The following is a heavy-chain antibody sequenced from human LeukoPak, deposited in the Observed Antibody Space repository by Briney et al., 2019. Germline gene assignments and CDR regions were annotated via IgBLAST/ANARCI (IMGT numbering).Heavy chain of an antibody. J-gene: IGHJ6*03. V-gene: IGHV4-38-2*01. CDR1: GYSISSDYY. CDR3: ARARGTAIFGVVILDYYMDI. CDR2: IFQTGTT. D-gene: IGHD3-3*01. Sequence: PSETLSLTCAVSGYSISSDYYWGWIRQPPGKGLEWTASIFQTGTTNYNPSLKSRVTISVDTSKNQFSLKLSSVSAADTAVYYCARARGTAIFGVVILDYYMDIWGKGTTVTVSS.